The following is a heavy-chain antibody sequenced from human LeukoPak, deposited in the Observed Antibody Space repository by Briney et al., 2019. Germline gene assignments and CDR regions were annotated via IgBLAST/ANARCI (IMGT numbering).Heavy chain of an antibody. CDR1: GFTFDDYA. J-gene: IGHJ6*02. D-gene: IGHD1-26*01. V-gene: IGHV3-9*01. CDR2: ISWNSGSI. CDR3: AKDMWAPLGCGDYYYGMDV. Sequence: GRSLRLSCAASGFTFDDYAMHWVRQAPGKGLEWVSGISWNSGSIGYADSVKGRFTISRDNAKNSLYLQMNSLRAEDTALYYCAKDMWAPLGCGDYYYGMDVWGQGTTVTVSS.